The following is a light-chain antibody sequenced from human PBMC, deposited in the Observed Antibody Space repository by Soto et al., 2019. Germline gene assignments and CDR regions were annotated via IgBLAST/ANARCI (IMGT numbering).Light chain of an antibody. CDR3: QQYTNSPPMST. J-gene: IGKJ2*01. CDR2: GTS. Sequence: DIVLTQSPGTLSLSPGERATLSCRASQSMSNRYLAWYHQKPGQAPRLLIYGTSNRASGIPDRFSGSGSGTDFTLTISRLEPEDFALYYCQQYTNSPPMSTFGQGTRLDI. V-gene: IGKV3-20*01. CDR1: QSMSNRY.